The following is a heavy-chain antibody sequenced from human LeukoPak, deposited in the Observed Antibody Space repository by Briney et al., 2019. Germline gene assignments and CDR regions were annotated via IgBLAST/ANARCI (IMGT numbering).Heavy chain of an antibody. J-gene: IGHJ4*02. V-gene: IGHV3-23*01. D-gene: IGHD2-15*01. Sequence: GGSLRLSCAASGFTFSSYAVSWVRQAPGKGLEWVSAISGSGGSTYYADSVKGRFTISRDNSKNTLYLQMNSLRAEDTAVYYCAKFGCSGGSCYQYYFDYWGQGTLVTVSS. CDR1: GFTFSSYA. CDR3: AKFGCSGGSCYQYYFDY. CDR2: ISGSGGST.